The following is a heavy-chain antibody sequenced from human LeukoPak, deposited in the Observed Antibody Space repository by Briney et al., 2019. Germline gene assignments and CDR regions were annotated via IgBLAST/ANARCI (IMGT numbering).Heavy chain of an antibody. D-gene: IGHD6-19*01. Sequence: SETLSLTCTVSGGSISSYYWSWIRQPPGKGLEWIGYIYYSGSTNYNPSLKSRVTISVDTSKNQFSLKLSSVTAADTAVYYCARGGLQRLAPFDYWGQGVLVTVSS. CDR2: IYYSGST. CDR3: ARGGLQRLAPFDY. J-gene: IGHJ4*02. CDR1: GGSISSYY. V-gene: IGHV4-59*08.